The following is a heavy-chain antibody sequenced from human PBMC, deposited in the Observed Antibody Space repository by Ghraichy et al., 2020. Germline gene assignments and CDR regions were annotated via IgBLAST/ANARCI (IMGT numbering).Heavy chain of an antibody. Sequence: SETLSLTCAVYGGSFSGYYWSWIRQPPGKGLEWIGEINHSGSTNYNPSLKSRVTISVDTSKNQFSLKLSSVTAADTAVYYCARGTPMWANWSSWYYYWFYFDYWGQGTLVTVSS. CDR2: INHSGST. V-gene: IGHV4-34*01. D-gene: IGHD6-13*01. CDR3: ARGTPMWANWSSWYYYWFYFDY. CDR1: GGSFSGYY. J-gene: IGHJ4*02.